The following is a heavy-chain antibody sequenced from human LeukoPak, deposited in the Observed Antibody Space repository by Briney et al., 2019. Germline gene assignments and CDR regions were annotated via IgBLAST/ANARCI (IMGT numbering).Heavy chain of an antibody. D-gene: IGHD6-6*01. V-gene: IGHV4-38-2*01. CDR2: IYHSGST. CDR1: GYSISSGYY. J-gene: IGHJ4*02. Sequence: SETLSLTCAVSGYSISSGYYWGWIRQPPGKGLEWIGGIYHSGSTYYNPSLKRRVTISVDTSKNQFSLKLSSVTAADTAVYYCARRAEYSSSLDWGQGTLVTVSS. CDR3: ARRAEYSSSLD.